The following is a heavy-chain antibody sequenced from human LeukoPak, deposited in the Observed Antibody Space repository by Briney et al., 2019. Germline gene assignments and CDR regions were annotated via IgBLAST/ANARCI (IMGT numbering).Heavy chain of an antibody. V-gene: IGHV3-30*02. Sequence: GGSLRLSCAASGFTFSSYGMHWVRQAPGKGLEWVAFIRYDGSNKYYADSVKSRFTISRDNSENTLYLQMNSLRAEDTAVYYCAKDRDVVVPAAIEPWGQGTLVTVSS. CDR3: AKDRDVVVPAAIEP. J-gene: IGHJ5*02. D-gene: IGHD2-2*01. CDR1: GFTFSSYG. CDR2: IRYDGSNK.